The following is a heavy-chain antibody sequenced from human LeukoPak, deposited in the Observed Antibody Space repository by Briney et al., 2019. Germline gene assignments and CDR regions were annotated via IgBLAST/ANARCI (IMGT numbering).Heavy chain of an antibody. V-gene: IGHV3-74*01. CDR2: IQRDGSSP. J-gene: IGHJ4*02. Sequence: TGGSLRLSCTASGFAYSGSSMHWVRHAPGKGLEWVSGIQRDGSSPTYADSVKGRFTISRDNAEGSVYLQVNILRAEDTAVYYCSRGHYGPDYWGQGTLVTVSS. D-gene: IGHD3-16*01. CDR1: GFAYSGSS. CDR3: SRGHYGPDY.